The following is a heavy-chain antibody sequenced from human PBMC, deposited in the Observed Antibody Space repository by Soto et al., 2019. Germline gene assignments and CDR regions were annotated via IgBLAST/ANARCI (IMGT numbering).Heavy chain of an antibody. D-gene: IGHD3-10*01. Sequence: ITLKESGPTLVKPTQTLTLTCTFSGFSLSTSAVGVGWIRQPPGKALEWLALIYWDDDKRYRPSLKSRLTITKDPPKNQVVLTMTNMDPADTATYYCGYVYYNSGRWDAWGQGTLVTVSS. J-gene: IGHJ5*02. CDR2: IYWDDDK. CDR1: GFSLSTSAVG. CDR3: GYVYYNSGRWDA. V-gene: IGHV2-5*02.